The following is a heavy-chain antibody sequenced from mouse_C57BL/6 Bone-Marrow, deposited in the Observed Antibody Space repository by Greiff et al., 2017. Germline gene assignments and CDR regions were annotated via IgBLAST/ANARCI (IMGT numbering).Heavy chain of an antibody. V-gene: IGHV2-9-1*01. D-gene: IGHD1-1*01. Sequence: VMLVESGPGLVAPSPCLSITCTVSGFSLTSYAISWVRQPPGKGLEWLGVIWTGGGTNYNSALKSRLSISKDNSKSQVFLKMNSLQTDDTARYYGARGYYGRSPYFDYWGQGTTLTVST. CDR3: ARGYYGRSPYFDY. J-gene: IGHJ2*01. CDR1: GFSLTSYA. CDR2: IWTGGGT.